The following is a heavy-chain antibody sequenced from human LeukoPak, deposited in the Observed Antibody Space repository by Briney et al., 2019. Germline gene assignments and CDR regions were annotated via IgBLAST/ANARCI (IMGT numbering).Heavy chain of an antibody. D-gene: IGHD4-17*01. CDR3: ARLRGDYGKYFDY. J-gene: IGHJ4*02. V-gene: IGHV3-21*01. Sequence: GGSLRLSCAASGFTFSSYSMNWVRQAPGKGLEWVSSISSSSSYIYYADSVKGRFTISRDNAKNSLYLQMNSLRAEDTAVYYCARLRGDYGKYFDYWGQGTLVTVSS. CDR2: ISSSSSYI. CDR1: GFTFSSYS.